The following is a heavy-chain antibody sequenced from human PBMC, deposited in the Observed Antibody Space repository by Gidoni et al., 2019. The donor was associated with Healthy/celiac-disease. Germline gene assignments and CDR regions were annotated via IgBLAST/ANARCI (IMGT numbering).Heavy chain of an antibody. J-gene: IGHJ5*02. CDR3: ARLGSSSWYGNWFDP. V-gene: IGHV4-39*01. Sequence: QLHLQESGPGLVKPSETLSLTCTVSGGSISSSSYYWGWIRQPPGKGLEWIGSIYYSGSTYYNPSLKSRVTISVDTSKNQFSLKMSSVTAADTAVDYCARLGSSSWYGNWFDPWGQGTLVTVSS. D-gene: IGHD6-13*01. CDR1: GGSISSSSYY. CDR2: IYYSGST.